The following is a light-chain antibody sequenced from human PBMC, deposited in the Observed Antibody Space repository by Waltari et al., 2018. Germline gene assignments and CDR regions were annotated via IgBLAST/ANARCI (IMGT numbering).Light chain of an antibody. V-gene: IGKV3-20*01. CDR1: RSVGYN. J-gene: IGKJ4*01. CDR3: QQYDRLLPFT. Sequence: EIVLTQSPGTLSLSPGEGATLSCRASRSVGYNLAWYQQKPGQAPRLLVYGASTRATDIPDRFSGSGSGTDFTLTISRLAPEDFAEYYCQQYDRLLPFTFGGGTKVEI. CDR2: GAS.